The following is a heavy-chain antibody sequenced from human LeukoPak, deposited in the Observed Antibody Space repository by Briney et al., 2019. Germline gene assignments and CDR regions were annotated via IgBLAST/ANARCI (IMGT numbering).Heavy chain of an antibody. Sequence: NPSETLSLTCAVYGGSFSGYYWSWIRQPPGKGLEWIGEINHSGSTNYNPSLKSRVTISVDTSKNQFSLKLSSVTAADTAVYYCARGLSSTSSLYYYYYYMDVWGKGTTVTVSS. J-gene: IGHJ6*03. CDR3: ARGLSSTSSLYYYYYYMDV. V-gene: IGHV4-34*01. CDR1: GGSFSGYY. CDR2: INHSGST. D-gene: IGHD2-2*01.